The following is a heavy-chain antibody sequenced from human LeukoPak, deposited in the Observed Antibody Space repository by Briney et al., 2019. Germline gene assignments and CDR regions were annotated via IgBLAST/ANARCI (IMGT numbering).Heavy chain of an antibody. D-gene: IGHD4-17*01. CDR1: GGTFSSYA. J-gene: IGHJ4*02. CDR3: AAMGLDYGDPLDY. Sequence: ASVKVSCKASGGTFSSYAISWVRQAPGQGLEWIGGIIPIFGTANYAQKFQGRVTITTDESTSTAYMELSSLRSEDTAVYYCAAMGLDYGDPLDYWGQGTLVTVSS. V-gene: IGHV1-69*05. CDR2: IIPIFGTA.